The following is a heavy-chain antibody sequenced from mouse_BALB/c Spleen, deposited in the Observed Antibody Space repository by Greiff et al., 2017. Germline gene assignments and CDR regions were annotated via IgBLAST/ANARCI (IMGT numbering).Heavy chain of an antibody. CDR3: AGERGFAY. V-gene: IGHV1S135*01. J-gene: IGHJ3*01. CDR2: IDPFNGGT. CDR1: GYSFTSYY. Sequence: EVQLQQSGPELMKPGASVKISCKASGYSFTSYYMHWVKQSPGKSLEWIGYIDPFNGGTSYNQKFKGKATLTVDKSSSTAYMHLSSLTSEDSAVYYCAGERGFAYWGQGTLVTVSA.